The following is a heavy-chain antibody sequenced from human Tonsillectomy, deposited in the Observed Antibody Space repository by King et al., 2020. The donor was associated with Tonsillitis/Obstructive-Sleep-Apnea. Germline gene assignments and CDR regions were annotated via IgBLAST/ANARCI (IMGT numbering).Heavy chain of an antibody. V-gene: IGHV3-11*05. J-gene: IGHJ4*02. CDR1: GFTFSDYY. CDR3: ARAAYDFWSGSLYYFDY. Sequence: VQLVESGGGLVKPGGSLRLSCAASGFTFSDYYMSWIRQAPGKGLEWVSDISSSSSYPNYADSVKGRFTISRDKPKNSLYLLMNSLRAEATAVYYCARAAYDFWSGSLYYFDYWGQGTLVTVSS. D-gene: IGHD3-3*01. CDR2: ISSSSSYP.